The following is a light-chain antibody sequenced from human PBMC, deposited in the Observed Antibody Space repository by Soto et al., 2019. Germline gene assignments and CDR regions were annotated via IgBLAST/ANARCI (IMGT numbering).Light chain of an antibody. J-gene: IGLJ2*01. CDR3: AAWDDSLNVL. Sequence: QSALTQPPSASGTPGQRVTISCSGSSSNIGSKTVNWYQQLPGTAPKLLIYTNDRRPSGVPDRFSASKSGTSASLAIRGLQSEDEADYYCAAWDDSLNVLFGGGTQLTVL. V-gene: IGLV1-44*01. CDR1: SSNIGSKT. CDR2: TND.